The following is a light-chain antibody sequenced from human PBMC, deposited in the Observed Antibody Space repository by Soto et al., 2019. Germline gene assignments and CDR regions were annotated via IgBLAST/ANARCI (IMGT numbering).Light chain of an antibody. CDR3: QSYDRSLSGLYV. CDR1: SSNIGAGYD. CDR2: GNS. V-gene: IGLV1-40*01. J-gene: IGLJ1*01. Sequence: QSVLTQPPSVSGAPGQRVTISCTGGSSNIGAGYDVHWYQQLPGTAPKLLIYGNSNRPSGVPDRFSGSKSGTSASLAITGLQAEDEADYYCQSYDRSLSGLYVFGTGTKVTVL.